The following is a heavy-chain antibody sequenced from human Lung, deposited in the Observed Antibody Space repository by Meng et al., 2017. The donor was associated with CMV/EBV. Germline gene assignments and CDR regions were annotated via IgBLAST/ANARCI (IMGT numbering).Heavy chain of an antibody. CDR2: IYGDGKT. V-gene: IGHV3-53*01. CDR1: GFSVSENY. Sequence: SGAASGFSVSENYVSWVRQAPGKGLSWVSVIYGDGKTYYSDSVVGRFTISRDNSRNTVFLQMNNLGADDTANYFCARGSVYFDRWGQGTLVTVSS. CDR3: ARGSVYFDR. J-gene: IGHJ4*02. D-gene: IGHD5/OR15-5a*01.